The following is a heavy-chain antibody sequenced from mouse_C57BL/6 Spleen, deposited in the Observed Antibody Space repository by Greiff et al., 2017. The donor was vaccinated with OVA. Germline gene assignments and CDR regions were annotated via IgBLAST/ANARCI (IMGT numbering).Heavy chain of an antibody. CDR2: IYPGDGAT. V-gene: IGHV1-82*01. CDR3: ARPYYYGSSSYWYFDV. CDR1: GYAFSSSW. J-gene: IGHJ1*03. Sequence: QVQLQQSGPELVKPGASVKTSCKASGYAFSSSWMNWVKQRPGKGLEWIGRIYPGDGATNYNGKFKGKATLTADKSSSTAYMQLSSLTSEDSAVYYCARPYYYGSSSYWYFDVWGTGTTVTVSS. D-gene: IGHD1-1*01.